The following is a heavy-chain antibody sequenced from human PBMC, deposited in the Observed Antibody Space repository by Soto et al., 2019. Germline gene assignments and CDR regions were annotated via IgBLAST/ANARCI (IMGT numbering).Heavy chain of an antibody. Sequence: PGGSLRLSCAASGFTFSSYDMHWVRQATGKGLEWVSAIGTAGDTYYPGSVKGRFTISRENAKNSLYLQMNSLRAGDTAVYYCARGAGVRATTGDAFDIWGQGTMVTVSS. CDR2: IGTAGDT. J-gene: IGHJ3*02. D-gene: IGHD1-26*01. CDR1: GFTFSSYD. V-gene: IGHV3-13*01. CDR3: ARGAGVRATTGDAFDI.